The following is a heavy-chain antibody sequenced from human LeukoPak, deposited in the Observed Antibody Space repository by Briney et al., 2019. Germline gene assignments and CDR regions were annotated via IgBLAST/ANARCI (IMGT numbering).Heavy chain of an antibody. Sequence: GGSLRLSCSASGFTFSSYAMHWVRQAPGKGLEYVSAISSNGGSTYYADSVKGRFTISRDNSKNTLYLQMNSLRAEDTAVHYCAKVGLIAVGIDYWGQGTLVTVSS. CDR2: ISSNGGST. D-gene: IGHD6-19*01. CDR3: AKVGLIAVGIDY. J-gene: IGHJ4*02. CDR1: GFTFSSYA. V-gene: IGHV3-64*04.